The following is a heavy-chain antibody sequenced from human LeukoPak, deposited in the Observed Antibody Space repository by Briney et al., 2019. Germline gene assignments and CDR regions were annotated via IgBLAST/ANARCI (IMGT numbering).Heavy chain of an antibody. V-gene: IGHV1-69*04. Sequence: SVKVSCKASGGTFSSYAICWVRQAPGQGLEWMGRIIPILGIANYAQKFQGRVTITADKSTSTAYMELSSLRSEDTAVYYCARGPIVVVPAAIYFDYWGQGTLVTVSS. J-gene: IGHJ4*02. D-gene: IGHD2-2*01. CDR1: GGTFSSYA. CDR2: IIPILGIA. CDR3: ARGPIVVVPAAIYFDY.